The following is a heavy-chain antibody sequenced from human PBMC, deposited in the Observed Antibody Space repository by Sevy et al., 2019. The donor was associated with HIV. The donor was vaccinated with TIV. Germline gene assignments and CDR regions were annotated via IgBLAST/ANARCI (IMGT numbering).Heavy chain of an antibody. CDR1: GFTFSSYD. J-gene: IGHJ4*02. V-gene: IGHV3-30*02. CDR3: AKDRLTYYDSKNFDY. Sequence: GGSLRLSCAASGFTFSSYDMHWVRQAPGKGLEWVAFIRYDGSNKYYADSVKGRFTISRDNSKNTLYLQMNSLRAEDTAVYYCAKDRLTYYDSKNFDYWGQGTLVTVSS. D-gene: IGHD3-22*01. CDR2: IRYDGSNK.